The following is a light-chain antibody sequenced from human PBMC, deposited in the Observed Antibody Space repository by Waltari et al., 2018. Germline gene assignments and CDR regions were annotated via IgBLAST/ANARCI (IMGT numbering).Light chain of an antibody. CDR2: AAS. CDR3: QQSYSTPFT. J-gene: IGKJ3*01. V-gene: IGKV1-39*01. Sequence: DIQMTQSPSSLSASVGDRVTITCRASQSISIFLNWYQQQPGKAPKLLIYAASNLQSGVPSRLSGRGSGTDFTLTISSLRPEDFATYYCQQSYSTPFTFGPGTKVDIK. CDR1: QSISIF.